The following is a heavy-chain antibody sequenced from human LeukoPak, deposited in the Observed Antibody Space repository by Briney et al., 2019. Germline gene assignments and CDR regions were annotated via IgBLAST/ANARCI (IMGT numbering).Heavy chain of an antibody. D-gene: IGHD3-22*01. CDR2: IYYSGST. Sequence: SETLSLTCAVYGGSFSGYYWSWIRQPPGEGLEWIGYIYYSGSTNYNPSLKSRVTISVDTSKNQFSLKLSSVTAADTAVYYCARHTGGDSSGYNDYWGQGTLVTVSS. CDR1: GGSFSGYY. J-gene: IGHJ4*02. CDR3: ARHTGGDSSGYNDY. V-gene: IGHV4-59*01.